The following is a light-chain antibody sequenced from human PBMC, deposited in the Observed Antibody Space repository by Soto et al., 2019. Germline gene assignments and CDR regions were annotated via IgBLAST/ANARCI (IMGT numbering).Light chain of an antibody. CDR3: QQYGHSPIT. Sequence: ELVMTQPPAPLSGSPGERANLSCRASQSVSSSHLAWYQHRPGQAPRLLIYAASSRASGIPDRFSGGGSGTDFTLTISRLEPEDFAVYYCQQYGHSPITFGQGTRLEIK. J-gene: IGKJ5*01. CDR1: QSVSSSH. CDR2: AAS. V-gene: IGKV3-20*01.